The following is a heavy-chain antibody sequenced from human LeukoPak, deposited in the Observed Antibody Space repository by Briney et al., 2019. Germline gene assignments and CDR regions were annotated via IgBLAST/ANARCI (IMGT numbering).Heavy chain of an antibody. Sequence: SETLSLTCAVYGGSFSGYYWSWIRQPPGKGLEWIGEINHSGSTNYNPSLKSRVTISVDTSKNQFSLKLSSVTAADTAVYYCARQGCGTSSCYGNYHYYMDVWGKGTTVTVSS. J-gene: IGHJ6*03. CDR3: ARQGCGTSSCYGNYHYYMDV. CDR1: GGSFSGYY. D-gene: IGHD2-2*01. V-gene: IGHV4-34*01. CDR2: INHSGST.